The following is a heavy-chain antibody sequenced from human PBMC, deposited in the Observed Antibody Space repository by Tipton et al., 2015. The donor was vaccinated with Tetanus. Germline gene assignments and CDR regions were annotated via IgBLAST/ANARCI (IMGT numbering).Heavy chain of an antibody. J-gene: IGHJ6*02. Sequence: SLRLSCAASGFTFSSYSMNWVRQAPGKGLEWVSSISSSSSYIYYADSVKGRFTISRDNAKNSLYLQMNSLRAEDTAVYYCAREAPSSIYYGMDVWGQGTTVTVSS. CDR3: AREAPSSIYYGMDV. CDR2: ISSSSSYI. D-gene: IGHD3-10*01. V-gene: IGHV3-21*01. CDR1: GFTFSSYS.